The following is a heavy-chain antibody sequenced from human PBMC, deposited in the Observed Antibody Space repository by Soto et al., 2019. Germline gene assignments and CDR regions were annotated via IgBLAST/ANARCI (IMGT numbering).Heavy chain of an antibody. CDR3: AKTLDTAMAIDYYYGMDV. D-gene: IGHD5-18*01. CDR2: ISGSGGST. CDR1: GFTFSSYA. Sequence: GGSLRLSCAASGFTFSSYAMSWVRQAPGKGLEWVSAISGSGGSTYYADSVKGRFTISRDNSKNTLYLQMNSLRAEDTAVYYCAKTLDTAMAIDYYYGMDVWGQGTTVTVSS. J-gene: IGHJ6*02. V-gene: IGHV3-23*01.